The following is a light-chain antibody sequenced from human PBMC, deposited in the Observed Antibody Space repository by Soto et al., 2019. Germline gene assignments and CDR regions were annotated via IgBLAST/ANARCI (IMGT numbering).Light chain of an antibody. J-gene: IGKJ1*01. V-gene: IGKV3-20*01. CDR3: QRYDSLRT. CDR2: GAS. CDR1: QSVRSNF. Sequence: EIVLTQSPGTLSLSPGERATLSCRASQSVRSNFLAWYQQNPGQAPRLLIYGASNRATGIPDRFSGSGSGTDFSLTITRLEPEDFAMYYCQRYDSLRTFGQGTKVDIK.